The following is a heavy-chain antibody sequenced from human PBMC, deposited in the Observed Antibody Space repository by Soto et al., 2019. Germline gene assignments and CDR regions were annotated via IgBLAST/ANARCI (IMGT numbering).Heavy chain of an antibody. CDR2: ISSSSSYI. CDR1: GFTFSSYS. V-gene: IGHV3-21*01. J-gene: IGHJ5*01. Sequence: GGSLRLSCAASGFTFSSYSMNWVRQAPGKGLEWVSSISSSSSYIYYADSVKGRFTISRDNAKNSLYLQMNSLRAEDTAVYYCARDVSNWNYFRWFDYWGQGTLVTVSS. D-gene: IGHD1-7*01. CDR3: ARDVSNWNYFRWFDY.